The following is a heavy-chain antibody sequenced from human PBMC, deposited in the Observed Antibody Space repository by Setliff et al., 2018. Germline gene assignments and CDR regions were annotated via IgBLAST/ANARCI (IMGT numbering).Heavy chain of an antibody. CDR2: IFSRGSM. Sequence: SETLSLTCTVSGTSISTGPYYWTWIRQSAERGLEWIGQIFSRGSMNYRPSLSSRVTISADSSKNQFSLQLVSVTASDTAVYYCARGPPGYYYYMNVWGKGTTVTVSS. CDR3: ARGPPGYYYYMNV. V-gene: IGHV4-61*09. J-gene: IGHJ6*03. CDR1: GTSISTGPYY.